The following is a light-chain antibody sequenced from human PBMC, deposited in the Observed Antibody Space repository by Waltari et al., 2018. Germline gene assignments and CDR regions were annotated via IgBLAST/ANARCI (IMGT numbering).Light chain of an antibody. J-gene: IGKJ1*01. CDR1: QSASTS. V-gene: IGKV3-15*01. CDR2: RAS. Sequence: ELVMTQSPAPLSVSPGERASLSCRASQSASTSLAWYQQTPGQAPRLLIYRASTRAAGIPDRISGSGSGTEFTLTISSLQSEDSAIYYCQQYNIWPWTFGQGTKVDIK. CDR3: QQYNIWPWT.